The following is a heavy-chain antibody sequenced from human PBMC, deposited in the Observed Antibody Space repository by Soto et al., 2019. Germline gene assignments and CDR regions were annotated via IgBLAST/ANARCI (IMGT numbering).Heavy chain of an antibody. CDR3: AREALGYSLFDY. V-gene: IGHV4-59*01. CDR1: GGSISSYY. D-gene: IGHD3-22*01. CDR2: IYYSGST. Sequence: SETLSLTCTVSGGSISSYYWSWIRQPPGKGLEWIGYIYYSGSTNYNPSLKSRVTISVDTSKNQFSLKLSSVTAADTAVYYCAREALGYSLFDYWGQGTLVTVLL. J-gene: IGHJ4*02.